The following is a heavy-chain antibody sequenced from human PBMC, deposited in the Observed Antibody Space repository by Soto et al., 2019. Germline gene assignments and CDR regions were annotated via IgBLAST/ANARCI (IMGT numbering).Heavy chain of an antibody. J-gene: IGHJ5*02. CDR3: ARESVGILTRTGWFDP. V-gene: IGHV4-4*07. D-gene: IGHD3-9*01. CDR2: IYTSGST. Sequence: SETLSLTCTVSGGSISSYYWSWIRQPAGKGLEWIGRIYTSGSTNYNPSLKSRVTMSVDTSKNQFSLKLSSVTAADTAVYYCARESVGILTRTGWFDPWGQGTLVTVSS. CDR1: GGSISSYY.